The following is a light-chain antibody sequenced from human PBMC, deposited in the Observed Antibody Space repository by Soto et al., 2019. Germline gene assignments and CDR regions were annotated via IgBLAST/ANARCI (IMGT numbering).Light chain of an antibody. J-gene: IGKJ2*01. CDR3: QQYGTAPPRYT. V-gene: IGKV3-20*01. CDR1: QSVSSNY. CDR2: ATS. Sequence: EIVLTQSPGTLSLSPGERVTLSCRASQSVSSNYLAWYQQKPGQAPRLLIYATSTRATGIADRFSGSGSGTDFTLTISRLEPEDFAVYYCQQYGTAPPRYTFGQGTKV.